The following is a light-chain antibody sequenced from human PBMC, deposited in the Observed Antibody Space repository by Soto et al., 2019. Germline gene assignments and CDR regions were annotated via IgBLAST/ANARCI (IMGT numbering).Light chain of an antibody. CDR3: QQRSDWPLL. Sequence: EIVLTQSPATLSLSPGERATLSCRASQSVSSHLTWYQHIPGQAPRLLIYDASTRANGIPARFSGSGSWTDFTLPISSPEPEEFAVYYCQQRSDWPLLFGGGTRVEIK. V-gene: IGKV3-11*01. J-gene: IGKJ4*01. CDR2: DAS. CDR1: QSVSSH.